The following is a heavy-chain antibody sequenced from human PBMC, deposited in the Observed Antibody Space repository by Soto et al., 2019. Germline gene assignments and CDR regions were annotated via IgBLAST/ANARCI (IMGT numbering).Heavy chain of an antibody. J-gene: IGHJ4*02. CDR1: GGTFSSYT. V-gene: IGHV1-69*02. D-gene: IGHD6-13*01. CDR3: ARLPGIAAAGPLVLTD. Sequence: QVQLVQSGAEVKKPGSSVKVSCKASGGTFSSYTISWVRQAPGQGLEWMGRIIPILGIANYAQKFQGRVTITADKSTSTAYMELSSLRSEDTAVYYCARLPGIAAAGPLVLTDWGQGTLVTVSS. CDR2: IIPILGIA.